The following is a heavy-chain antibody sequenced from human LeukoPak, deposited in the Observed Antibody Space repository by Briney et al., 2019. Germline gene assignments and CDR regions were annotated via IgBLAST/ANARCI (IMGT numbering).Heavy chain of an antibody. CDR3: ARDYGREYCSGGSCYHSREGEFDY. V-gene: IGHV1-3*01. CDR2: INAGNGNT. Sequence: ASVKVSCKASGYTFTGYYMHWVRQAPGQRLEWMGWINAGNGNTKYSQKFQGRVTITRDTSASTAYMELSSLRSEDTAVYYCARDYGREYCSGGSCYHSREGEFDYWGQGTLVTVSS. J-gene: IGHJ4*02. CDR1: GYTFTGYY. D-gene: IGHD2-15*01.